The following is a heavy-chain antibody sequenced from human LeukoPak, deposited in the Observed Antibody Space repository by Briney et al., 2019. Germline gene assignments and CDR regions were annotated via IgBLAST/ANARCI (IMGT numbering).Heavy chain of an antibody. CDR2: IYYSGST. D-gene: IGHD6-19*01. CDR3: ARHEALYSSGWSHFRAGKVDAEYFQH. J-gene: IGHJ1*01. CDR1: GGSISSYY. V-gene: IGHV4-59*08. Sequence: SETLSLTCTVSGGSISSYYWSWIRQPPGKGLEWIGYIYYSGSTNYNPSLKSRVTISVDTSKNQFSLKRSSVPAADTAVYYCARHEALYSSGWSHFRAGKVDAEYFQHWGQGTLVTVSS.